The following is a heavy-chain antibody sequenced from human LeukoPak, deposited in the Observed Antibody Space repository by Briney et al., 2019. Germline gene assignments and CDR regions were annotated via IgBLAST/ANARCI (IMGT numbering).Heavy chain of an antibody. CDR1: GFTFSSYA. CDR3: ATPWGEGCGSSFSDPGSGAFDS. Sequence: HPGGSLRLSCAAAGFTFSSYAMHWVSQAPGRGLEWVAVIPYDGSNKYYADSVKGRFTISRDNSKNTLYLQMNSLRAEDTAVYYCATPWGEGCGSSFSDPGSGAFDSWGQGTMVTVSS. CDR2: IPYDGSNK. V-gene: IGHV3-30*04. D-gene: IGHD2-15*01. J-gene: IGHJ3*02.